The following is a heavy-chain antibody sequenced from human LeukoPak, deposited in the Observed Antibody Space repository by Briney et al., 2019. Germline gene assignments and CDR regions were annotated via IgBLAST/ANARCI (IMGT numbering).Heavy chain of an antibody. CDR2: ISSSSSTI. Sequence: PGGSLRLSCAASGFTFSSYSMNWVRQAPGKGLEWVSYISSSSSTIYYADSVKGRFTISRDNAKNSLYLQMNSLRAEDTAVYYCARGLGEDGDYFSYWGQGTLVTVSS. J-gene: IGHJ4*02. CDR3: ARGLGEDGDYFSY. V-gene: IGHV3-48*04. D-gene: IGHD4-17*01. CDR1: GFTFSSYS.